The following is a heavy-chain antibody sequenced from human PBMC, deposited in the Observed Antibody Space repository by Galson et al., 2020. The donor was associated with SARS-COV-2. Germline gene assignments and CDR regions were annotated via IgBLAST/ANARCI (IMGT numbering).Heavy chain of an antibody. V-gene: IGHV3-48*02. J-gene: IGHJ6*02. CDR3: ASWKILAMETMEYYDGLDV. D-gene: IGHD1-1*01. Sequence: GGSLRLSCAASGFTFSNYNMNWVRRAPGKGLEWVSYISSSSTIYYADSVRGRFTISRDNAKNSLYLQMNSLIDEDTAVYYCASWKILAMETMEYYDGLDVWGPGTTVTVSS. CDR2: ISSSSTI. CDR1: GFTFSNYN.